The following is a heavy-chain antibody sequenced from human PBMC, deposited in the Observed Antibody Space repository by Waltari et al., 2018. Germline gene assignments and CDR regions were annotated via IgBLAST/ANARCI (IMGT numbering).Heavy chain of an antibody. Sequence: QVRLVQSGAEVVKPGSSVKVSCKTFGGTFTNYAINWVRQAPGRGLEWVGGVIPMFGSTNYAQDFQGRVTITADQSTSTAYMELSSLTYEDSAVYYCATPPDTDTWSFDFWGQGTLVTVSS. J-gene: IGHJ4*02. V-gene: IGHV1-69*12. CDR1: GGTFTNYA. D-gene: IGHD2-2*01. CDR2: VIPMFGST. CDR3: ATPPDTDTWSFDF.